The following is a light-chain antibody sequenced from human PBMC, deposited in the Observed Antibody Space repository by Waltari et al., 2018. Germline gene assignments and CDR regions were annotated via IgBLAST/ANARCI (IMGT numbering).Light chain of an antibody. CDR3: QTWVTGIRVV. J-gene: IGLJ2*01. CDR1: SGHSTYA. CDR2: VDSNGGH. V-gene: IGLV4-69*02. Sequence: QLVLTQSPSASASLGASVKLTCTLSSGHSTYAIAWHQQHPGKGHRYLMKVDSNGGHFKGDGIPDRFSGSSSGTERYLTISSLQSDDEADYYCQTWVTGIRVVFGGGTKLTVL.